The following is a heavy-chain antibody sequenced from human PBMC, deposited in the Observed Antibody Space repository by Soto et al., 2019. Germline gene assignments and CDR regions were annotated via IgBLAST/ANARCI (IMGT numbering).Heavy chain of an antibody. CDR1: GGSFSGYY. CDR2: INHSGST. D-gene: IGHD4-17*01. Sequence: PSETLSLTCAVYGGSFSGYYWSWIRQPPGKGLEWIGEINHSGSTNYNPSLKSRVTISVDTSKNQFSLKLSSVTAADTAVYYCARDGYLSRPTVTNPFAYYYYYMDVWGKGTTVTVSS. CDR3: ARDGYLSRPTVTNPFAYYYYYMDV. J-gene: IGHJ6*03. V-gene: IGHV4-34*01.